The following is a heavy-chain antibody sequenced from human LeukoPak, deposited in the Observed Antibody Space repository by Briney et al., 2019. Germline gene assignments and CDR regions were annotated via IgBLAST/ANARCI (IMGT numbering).Heavy chain of an antibody. D-gene: IGHD3-22*01. CDR2: IYYSGST. V-gene: IGHV4-30-4*01. CDR1: GGSISTGDYY. CDR3: AVGHYYHSSGYLFDS. Sequence: SETLSLTCTVSGGSISTGDYYWSWIRQPPGKGLEYIGYIYYSGSTYYNPSLKSRITISVDTSRNQFSLKLSSVPAADTAVYYCAVGHYYHSSGYLFDSWGQGTLVTVSS. J-gene: IGHJ4*02.